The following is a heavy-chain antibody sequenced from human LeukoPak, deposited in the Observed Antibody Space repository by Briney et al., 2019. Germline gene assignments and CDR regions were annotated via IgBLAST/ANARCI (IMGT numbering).Heavy chain of an antibody. D-gene: IGHD5-12*01. CDR3: ARGSGYEPDDY. CDR1: GYTFTGYY. Sequence: ASVKVSCKASGYTFTGYYMHWVRQAPGQGLEWMGWMNPNSGNTGYAQKFQGRVTMTRNTSISTAYMELSSLRSEDTAVYYCARGSGYEPDDYWGQGTLVTVSS. V-gene: IGHV1-8*02. CDR2: MNPNSGNT. J-gene: IGHJ4*02.